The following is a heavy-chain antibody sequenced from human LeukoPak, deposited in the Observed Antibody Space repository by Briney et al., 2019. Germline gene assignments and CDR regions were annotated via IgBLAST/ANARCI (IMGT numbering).Heavy chain of an antibody. V-gene: IGHV3-30-3*01. CDR2: ISHDGNDK. J-gene: IGHJ6*02. CDR1: GFTFSNYA. Sequence: GGSLRLSCIASGFTFSNYAMHWVRQAPGKGLEWVATISHDGNDKYYADSAKGRFTISRDNSKDTLYLQMNSLRPEDTTVYYCARPRSPGVYYYYGMDVWGQGTTVTVSS. D-gene: IGHD3-3*01. CDR3: ARPRSPGVYYYYGMDV.